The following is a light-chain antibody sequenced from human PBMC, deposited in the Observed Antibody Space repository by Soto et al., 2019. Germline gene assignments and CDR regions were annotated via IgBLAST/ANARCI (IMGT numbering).Light chain of an antibody. CDR2: EVS. J-gene: IGLJ1*01. CDR3: RSYTRRNPPV. V-gene: IGLV2-14*01. CDR1: SSDVGGYNY. Sequence: QAARTQPASVSGSPGQSITISCTGTSSDVGGYNYVSWYQQHPGKAPKLMIYEVSNRPSGVSNRFSGSKSGNTASLTISGLQAEDEADYYCRSYTRRNPPVLGTGPKATVL.